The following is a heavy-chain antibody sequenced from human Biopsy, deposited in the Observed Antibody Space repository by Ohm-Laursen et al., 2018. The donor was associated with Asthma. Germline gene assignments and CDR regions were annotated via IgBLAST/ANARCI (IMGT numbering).Heavy chain of an antibody. CDR1: GGSIKSSS. J-gene: IGHJ3*02. CDR3: ARLWDYYDSRAPGGDAFDI. CDR2: SGNT. D-gene: IGHD3-22*01. V-gene: IGHV4-59*01. Sequence: SETLSFTCSISGGSIKSSSWTWIRQPPGKGLEWIGYSGNTNYNPSLKSRVTISVDTSKNQVSLELRSVSSSDTAAYYCARLWDYYDSRAPGGDAFDIWGQGTMVSVSS.